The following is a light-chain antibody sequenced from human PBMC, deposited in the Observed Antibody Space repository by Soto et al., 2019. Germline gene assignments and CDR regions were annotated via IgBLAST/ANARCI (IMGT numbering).Light chain of an antibody. J-gene: IGKJ5*01. V-gene: IGKV3-20*01. Sequence: EIVLTQSPGTLSLSPGERATLSCRASQSVSSIYLAWYQQKPGQAPRLLTYGASSRATGIPDRFSGSGSGTDFTLTISRLEPEDFAVYYCQQYGSSLITFGHGTRLEIK. CDR3: QQYGSSLIT. CDR2: GAS. CDR1: QSVSSIY.